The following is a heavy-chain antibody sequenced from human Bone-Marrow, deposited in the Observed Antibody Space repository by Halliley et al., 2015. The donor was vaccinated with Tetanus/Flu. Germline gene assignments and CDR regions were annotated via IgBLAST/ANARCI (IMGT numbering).Heavy chain of an antibody. CDR1: GFTFSSYR. D-gene: IGHD6-13*01. J-gene: IGHJ5*02. CDR2: INSDGSRT. Sequence: SLRLSCAASGFTFSSYRMHWVRQAPGKGLVWVSRINSDGSRTNYADSVKGRFTISRDNTKNTLYLQMNSLRAEATAVYYCARPSLDSSPRSCFAPWGQGTLVTVSS. V-gene: IGHV3-74*01. CDR3: ARPSLDSSPRSCFAP.